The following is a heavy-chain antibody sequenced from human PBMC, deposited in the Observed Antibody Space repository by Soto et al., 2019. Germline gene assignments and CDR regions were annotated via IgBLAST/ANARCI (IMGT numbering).Heavy chain of an antibody. CDR2: ISASNGDT. Sequence: QVQLVQSGSEVKRPGASVKVSCKTSAYTFTTYGVNWVRQAPGQGLECMGWISASNGDTNYAQKLQGRVTMTTATSTITAYMDLRSLTSDDTALYYCARSPGFVLAGDLRGWLDPWGQGTLVTVSS. J-gene: IGHJ5*02. CDR1: AYTFTTYG. D-gene: IGHD1-26*01. CDR3: ARSPGFVLAGDLRGWLDP. V-gene: IGHV1-18*04.